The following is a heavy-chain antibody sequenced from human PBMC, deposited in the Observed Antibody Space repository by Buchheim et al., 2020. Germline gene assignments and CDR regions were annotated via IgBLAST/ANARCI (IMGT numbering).Heavy chain of an antibody. CDR2: IYYSGST. Sequence: QVQLQESGPGLVKPSQTLSLTCTVSGGSISSCDYYWSWIRQPPGKGLERIGYIYYSGSTYYNPSLKSRVTLSVDTSKNQFSLKLSSVTAADTAVYYCARSSVERATNGVSVFDYWGQGTL. D-gene: IGHD5-24*01. CDR3: ARSSVERATNGVSVFDY. J-gene: IGHJ4*02. V-gene: IGHV4-30-4*01. CDR1: GGSISSCDYY.